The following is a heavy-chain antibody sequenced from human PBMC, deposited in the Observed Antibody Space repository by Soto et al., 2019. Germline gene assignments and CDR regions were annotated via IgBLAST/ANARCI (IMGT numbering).Heavy chain of an antibody. CDR3: ARDVIAVATNWFDP. Sequence: SVKVSCKASGGTFSSYSISWVRHAPGQGLEWMGGIIPIFGTANYAQKFQGRVTITADESTSTAYMELSSLRSEDTAVYYCARDVIAVATNWFDPWGQGTLVTVSS. CDR1: GGTFSSYS. V-gene: IGHV1-69*13. J-gene: IGHJ5*02. CDR2: IIPIFGTA. D-gene: IGHD6-19*01.